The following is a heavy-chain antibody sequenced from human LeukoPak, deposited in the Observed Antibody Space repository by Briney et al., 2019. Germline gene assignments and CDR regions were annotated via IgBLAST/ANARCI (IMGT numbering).Heavy chain of an antibody. CDR1: GGSISSYY. J-gene: IGHJ2*01. V-gene: IGHV4-4*07. D-gene: IGHD2-2*01. CDR3: ARGRYCTTTSCTYWYFDL. CDR2: VYSSGTT. Sequence: SETLSLTCTVSGGSISSYYWNWIRQPAREGLEWIGRVYSSGTTNYNPSLQSRVTMSVDSSKNEFSLKLNSVTAADTAVYYCARGRYCTTTSCTYWYFDLWGRGTLVTVSS.